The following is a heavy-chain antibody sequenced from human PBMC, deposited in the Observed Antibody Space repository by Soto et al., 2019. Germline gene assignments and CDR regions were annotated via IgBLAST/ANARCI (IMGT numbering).Heavy chain of an antibody. CDR1: GFTFSSYA. D-gene: IGHD2-15*01. CDR3: AKARCSGDTCYVPDY. Sequence: GGSLRLSCAASGFTFSSYAMSWVRQAPGKGLEWVSSISGSGGSPYNADSVQGRFTISRDNYKNTVSLQMNSLRAEDTATYYCAKARCSGDTCYVPDYWGHGTLVTVSS. J-gene: IGHJ4*01. V-gene: IGHV3-23*01. CDR2: ISGSGGSP.